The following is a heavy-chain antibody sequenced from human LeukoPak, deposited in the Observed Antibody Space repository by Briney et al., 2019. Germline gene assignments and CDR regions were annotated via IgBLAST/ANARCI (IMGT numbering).Heavy chain of an antibody. CDR1: GFTFSSYA. CDR3: ARQYSSSSRTYYYYMDV. J-gene: IGHJ6*03. V-gene: IGHV3-30*04. Sequence: GGSLRLSCAASGFTFSSYAMHWVRQAPGKGLEWVAVISYDGSNKYYADSVKGRFTISRDNAKNSLYLQMNSLRAEDTAVYYCARQYSSSSRTYYYYMDVWGKGTTVTVSS. CDR2: ISYDGSNK. D-gene: IGHD6-6*01.